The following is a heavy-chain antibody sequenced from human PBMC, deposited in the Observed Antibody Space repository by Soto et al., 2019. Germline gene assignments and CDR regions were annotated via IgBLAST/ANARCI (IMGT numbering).Heavy chain of an antibody. CDR2: IWYDGSNT. Sequence: QVHLVESGGGLVQPGRSLRLSCAASGFTFSNYGMPWVRQAPGKGLEWVAVIWYDGSNTYYADSVKGRFTISRDNSKNALYLQMNSLGAEDAAVYYCARETAIFGGVIYAFDIWGQGTMVTVSS. D-gene: IGHD3-3*02. CDR1: GFTFSNYG. V-gene: IGHV3-33*01. J-gene: IGHJ3*02. CDR3: ARETAIFGGVIYAFDI.